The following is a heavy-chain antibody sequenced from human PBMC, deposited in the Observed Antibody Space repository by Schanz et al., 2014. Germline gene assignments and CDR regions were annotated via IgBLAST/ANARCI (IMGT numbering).Heavy chain of an antibody. V-gene: IGHV3-74*02. Sequence: VQLVESGGGVVQPGRSLRLSCAASGFTFSSHWMHWVRQDPGKGLVWVARINSVGSNTDYADSVTGRFTVSRDNAKNSLYLQMNSLRAEDTAVYYCARPPHDSSGYYPFDYWGQGTLVTVSS. CDR1: GFTFSSHW. CDR2: INSVGSNT. D-gene: IGHD3-22*01. CDR3: ARPPHDSSGYYPFDY. J-gene: IGHJ4*02.